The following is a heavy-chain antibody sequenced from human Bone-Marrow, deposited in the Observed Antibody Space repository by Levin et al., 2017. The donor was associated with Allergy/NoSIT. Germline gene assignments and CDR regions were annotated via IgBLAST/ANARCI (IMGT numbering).Heavy chain of an antibody. V-gene: IGHV3-23*01. CDR2: ISGSGGST. J-gene: IGHJ3*02. Sequence: GGSLRLSCAASGFTFSSYAMSWVRQAPGKGLEWVSAISGSGGSTYYADSVKGRFTISRDNSKNTLYLQMNSLRAEDTAVYYCAKDIGCSSTSCYDAFDIWGQGTMVTVSS. CDR1: GFTFSSYA. CDR3: AKDIGCSSTSCYDAFDI. D-gene: IGHD2-2*01.